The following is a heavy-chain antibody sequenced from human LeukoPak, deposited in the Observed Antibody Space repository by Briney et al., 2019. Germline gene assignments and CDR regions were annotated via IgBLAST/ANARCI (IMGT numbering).Heavy chain of an antibody. D-gene: IGHD3-22*01. CDR1: GDSISSYY. CDR2: IYHSGST. J-gene: IGHJ3*02. Sequence: SETLSLTCTVSGDSISSYYWSWIRQPPGKGLEWIGYIYHSGSTNYNPSLKSRVTISADTSKDQFSLKLASVTAADTAVYYCARLLDYDSSGHPDTFDIWGQGTMVTVSS. V-gene: IGHV4-59*01. CDR3: ARLLDYDSSGHPDTFDI.